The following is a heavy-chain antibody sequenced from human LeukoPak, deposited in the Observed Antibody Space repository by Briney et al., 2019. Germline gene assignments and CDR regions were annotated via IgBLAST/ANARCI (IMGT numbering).Heavy chain of an antibody. J-gene: IGHJ4*02. CDR2: VHYSGVT. Sequence: PSETLSLTCTVSDGSITSSFWSWIRQPPGKGLEWIGYVHYSGVTNSNPSLKSRVTISVDTSKNQFSLKLNSVTAADTAMYFCARYYCPGGSCSHFDYWGQGALVTVSS. CDR3: ARYYCPGGSCSHFDY. V-gene: IGHV4-59*01. CDR1: DGSITSSF. D-gene: IGHD2-8*02.